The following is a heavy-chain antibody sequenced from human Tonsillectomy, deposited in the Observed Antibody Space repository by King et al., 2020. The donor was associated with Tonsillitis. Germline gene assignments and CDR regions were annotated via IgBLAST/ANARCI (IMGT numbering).Heavy chain of an antibody. CDR1: GFTFSSYW. D-gene: IGHD4-17*01. J-gene: IGHJ6*02. V-gene: IGHV3-7*03. CDR3: ARDSYGDYYYGMDV. Sequence: VQLVESGGGLVQPGGSLRLSCAASGFTFSSYWMSWVRQAPGKGLEWVANIKQDGSEKYYVDSVKGRFTISRDNAKNSLYLQMNSLRAEDTAGYYCARDSYGDYYYGMDVWGQGTTVTVSS. CDR2: IKQDGSEK.